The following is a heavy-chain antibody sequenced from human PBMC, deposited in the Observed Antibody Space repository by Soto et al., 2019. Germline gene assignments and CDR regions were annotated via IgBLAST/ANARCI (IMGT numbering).Heavy chain of an antibody. V-gene: IGHV4-61*01. CDR2: IYYSGST. D-gene: IGHD1-7*01. J-gene: IGHJ4*02. CDR3: ARGITGTTGDYFDY. Sequence: QVQLQESGPGLVKPSETLSLTCTVSGGSVSSGSYYWSWIRQPPGKGLEWIGYIYYSGSTNYNPSLQSRVTISVDTSKNQFSLKLSSVTAADTAVYYCARGITGTTGDYFDYWGQGTLVTVSS. CDR1: GGSVSSGSYY.